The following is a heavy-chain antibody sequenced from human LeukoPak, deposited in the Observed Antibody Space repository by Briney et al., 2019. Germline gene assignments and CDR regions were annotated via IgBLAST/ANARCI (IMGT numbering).Heavy chain of an antibody. CDR3: ARDPYSGSYGDYYYYYMDV. Sequence: PGGSLRLSCTVSGFTVSSDSMSWVRQAPGKGLEWVSFIYSGGSTHYSDSVKGRFTISRDNSKNTLYLQMNSLRAEDTAVYYCARDPYSGSYGDYYYYYMDVWGKGTTVTISS. V-gene: IGHV3-53*01. J-gene: IGHJ6*03. D-gene: IGHD1-26*01. CDR1: GFTVSSDS. CDR2: IYSGGST.